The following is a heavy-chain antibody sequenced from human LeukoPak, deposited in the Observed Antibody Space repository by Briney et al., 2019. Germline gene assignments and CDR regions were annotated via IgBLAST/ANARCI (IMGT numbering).Heavy chain of an antibody. CDR2: ITGNGGRT. CDR3: AKYLVPHSVES. V-gene: IGHV3-23*01. CDR1: GFTFSSYS. Sequence: GGSLRLSCAVSGFTFSSYSMTWIRQAPGKGLEWVSSITGNGGRTYYAAPLKGRFTISRDNSDSTVYLQMNSLRAEDTALYCCAKYLVPHSVESWGQGTLVTLSS. D-gene: IGHD2-8*02. J-gene: IGHJ4*02.